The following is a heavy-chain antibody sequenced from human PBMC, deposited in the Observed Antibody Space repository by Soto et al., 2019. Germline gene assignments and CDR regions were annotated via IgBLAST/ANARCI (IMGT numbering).Heavy chain of an antibody. CDR1: GFTFSSYE. V-gene: IGHV3-48*03. CDR3: VRGVTLLQLSYYFDY. J-gene: IGHJ4*02. CDR2: ISTSGSTI. Sequence: PGGSLRLSCAASGFTFSSYEMNWVRQAPGKGLEWVSYISTSGSTIYYADSVRGRFTISRDNAKNSLYLQMYTLRAEDTAVYYCVRGVTLLQLSYYFDYWGQATLVTVSS. D-gene: IGHD2-21*01.